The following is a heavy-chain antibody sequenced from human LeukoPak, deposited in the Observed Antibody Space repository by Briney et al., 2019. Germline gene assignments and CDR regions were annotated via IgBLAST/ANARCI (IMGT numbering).Heavy chain of an antibody. CDR3: ARGGPLRFSEWLSF. CDR2: IIPIFGTA. V-gene: IGHV1-69*13. J-gene: IGHJ4*02. CDR1: GGTFSSYA. D-gene: IGHD3-3*01. Sequence: SVKVSCKASGGTFSSYAISWVRQAPGQGLEWMGGIIPIFGTANYAQKFQGRVTITADESTSTAYMELSSLRSEDTAVYYCARGGPLRFSEWLSFWGQGTLVTVSS.